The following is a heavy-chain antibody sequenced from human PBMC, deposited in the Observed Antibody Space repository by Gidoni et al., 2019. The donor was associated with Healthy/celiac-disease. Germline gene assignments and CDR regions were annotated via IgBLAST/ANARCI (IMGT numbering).Heavy chain of an antibody. V-gene: IGHV1-18*01. CDR1: GYTFTSYG. D-gene: IGHD2-8*01. CDR2: ISAYNGNT. J-gene: IGHJ3*02. CDR3: ARGDIVLMVYAIRGDAFDI. Sequence: QVQLVQSGAEVKKPVASVKVSCKASGYTFTSYGIIWVRQAPGQGLEWMGWISAYNGNTNYAQKLQGRVTMTTDTSTSTAYMELRSLRSDDTAVYYCARGDIVLMVYAIRGDAFDIWGQGTMVTVSS.